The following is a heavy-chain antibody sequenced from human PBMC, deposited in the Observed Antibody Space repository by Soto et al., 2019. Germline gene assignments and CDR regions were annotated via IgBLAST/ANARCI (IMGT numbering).Heavy chain of an antibody. CDR1: GGSISSSNW. Sequence: SETLSLTCAVSGGSISSSNWWSWVRQPPGKGLEWIGEIYHSGSTSYNPSLKSRVTISVDKSKNQFSLKLSSVTAADTAVYYCARLFRYCSSTSCTQGYYYGMDVWGQGTTVTVSS. CDR2: IYHSGST. V-gene: IGHV4-4*02. CDR3: ARLFRYCSSTSCTQGYYYGMDV. J-gene: IGHJ6*02. D-gene: IGHD2-2*01.